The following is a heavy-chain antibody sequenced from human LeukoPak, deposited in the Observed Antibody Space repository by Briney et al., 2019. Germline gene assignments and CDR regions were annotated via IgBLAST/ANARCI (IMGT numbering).Heavy chain of an antibody. CDR1: GFTFSSYA. D-gene: IGHD7-27*01. CDR3: ARDFDWGKENAFDI. CDR2: ISYDGSNK. V-gene: IGHV3-30-3*01. J-gene: IGHJ3*02. Sequence: GGSLRLSCAASGFTFSSYAMHWVRQAPGKGLEWVAVISYDGSNKYYADPVKGRFTISRDNSKNTLYLQMNSLRAEDTAVYYCARDFDWGKENAFDIWGQGTMVTVSS.